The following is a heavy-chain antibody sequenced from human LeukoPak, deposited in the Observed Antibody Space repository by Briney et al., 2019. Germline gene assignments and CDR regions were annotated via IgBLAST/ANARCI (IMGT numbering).Heavy chain of an antibody. D-gene: IGHD5-18*01. CDR1: GFTFSSYG. CDR2: ISYDGSNK. J-gene: IGHJ4*02. CDR3: AKEGYSYGYGYLDY. V-gene: IGHV3-30*18. Sequence: GGSLRLSCAASGFTFSSYGMHWVRQAPGKGLEWVAVISYDGSNKYYADSVKGRFTISRDNSKNTLYLQMNRMRAEDTAVYYCAKEGYSYGYGYLDYWGEGTMVGVSS.